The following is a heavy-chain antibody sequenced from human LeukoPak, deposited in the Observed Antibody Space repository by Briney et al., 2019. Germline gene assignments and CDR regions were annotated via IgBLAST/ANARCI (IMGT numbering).Heavy chain of an antibody. J-gene: IGHJ3*02. CDR2: IYSGGST. Sequence: NPGGSLRLSCAASGFTVSSSYMSWVRQAPGKGLEWVSLIYSGGSTYYADSVKGRFTISRDNSKNTLYLQMNSLRAEDTAVYYCARDLIVGANHDAFGIWGQGTMVIVSS. V-gene: IGHV3-53*01. D-gene: IGHD1-26*01. CDR1: GFTVSSSY. CDR3: ARDLIVGANHDAFGI.